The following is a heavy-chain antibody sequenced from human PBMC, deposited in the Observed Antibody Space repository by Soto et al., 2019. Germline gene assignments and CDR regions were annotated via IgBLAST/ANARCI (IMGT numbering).Heavy chain of an antibody. CDR3: ARSDCSSTSCYDWFDP. J-gene: IGHJ5*02. CDR2: MNPNSGNT. D-gene: IGHD2-2*01. V-gene: IGHV1-8*01. Sequence: QVQLVQSGAEVKKPGASVKVSCKASGYTFTSYDINWVRQATGQGLEWMGWMNPNSGNTGYAQKLQGRVTMTRTTSISTAYMELSSLRSEDTAVYYCARSDCSSTSCYDWFDPWGQGTLVTVSS. CDR1: GYTFTSYD.